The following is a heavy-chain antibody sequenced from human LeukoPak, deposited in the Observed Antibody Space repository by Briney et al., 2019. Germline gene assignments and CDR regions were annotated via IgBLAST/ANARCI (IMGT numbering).Heavy chain of an antibody. CDR3: ARVKGYCSGGSCYSDYYYGMDV. Sequence: SVKVSCKASGGTFSSYAISWVRQAPGQGLEWMGGIIPIFGTANYAQKFQGRVTITADESTSTAYMELSSLRSEDTAVYYCARVKGYCSGGSCYSDYYYGMDVWGQGTTVTVSS. V-gene: IGHV1-69*13. J-gene: IGHJ6*02. D-gene: IGHD2-15*01. CDR1: GGTFSSYA. CDR2: IIPIFGTA.